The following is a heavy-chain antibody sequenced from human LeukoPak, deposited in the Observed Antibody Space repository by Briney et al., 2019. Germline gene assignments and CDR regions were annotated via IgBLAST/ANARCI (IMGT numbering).Heavy chain of an antibody. J-gene: IGHJ3*02. Sequence: YGPTLAKPTQTHSLTSTIPGFSLSTSPPGVGWIRKPPGKDLEWLALNSWVDDKRYSPSLKSRLTITKDTTNNPVVLTTTNLEPVYSGANFGGQAVEVATTDDFDIWGKGTMVTISS. V-gene: IGHV2-5*02. D-gene: IGHD5-24*01. CDR3: GQAVEVATTDDFDI. CDR1: GFSLSTSPPG. CDR2: NSWVDDK.